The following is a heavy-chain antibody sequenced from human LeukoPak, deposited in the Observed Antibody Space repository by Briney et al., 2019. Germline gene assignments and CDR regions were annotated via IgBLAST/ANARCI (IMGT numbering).Heavy chain of an antibody. CDR1: GYTFTDYY. CDR2: INPNSGGT. Sequence: ASVKVSCKTSGYTFTDYYMHWVRQAPGQGLEWMGWINPNSGGTNFAQKFQGRVTMTRDTSISTAYMELSRLRSDDTAVYYCAREVNGGVADYWGQGTLVTVSP. V-gene: IGHV1-2*02. J-gene: IGHJ4*02. D-gene: IGHD4-23*01. CDR3: AREVNGGVADY.